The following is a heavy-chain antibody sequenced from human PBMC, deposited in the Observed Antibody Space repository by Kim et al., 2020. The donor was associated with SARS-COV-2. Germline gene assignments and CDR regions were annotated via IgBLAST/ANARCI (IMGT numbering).Heavy chain of an antibody. V-gene: IGHV3-23*05. Sequence: HYPGSVTCLFTISRDNPKNILYLQMKSLRAEDTAVYYCGDYHGSWSYFSYWGQGTRVTVSS. D-gene: IGHD3-10*01. CDR3: GDYHGSWSYFSY. J-gene: IGHJ4*02.